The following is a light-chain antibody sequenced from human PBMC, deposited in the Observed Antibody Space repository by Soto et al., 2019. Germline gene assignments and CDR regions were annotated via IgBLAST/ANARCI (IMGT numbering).Light chain of an antibody. CDR3: QQYSNSPPEFT. CDR1: QSISSSY. V-gene: IGKV3-20*01. J-gene: IGKJ3*01. CDR2: GAS. Sequence: EIVLTQSPGTLSLSPGERATLSCRASQSISSSYLAWYQQRPGQAPRLLIFGASYRATGIPDRLSGSGSGTDFTLTISRLKPEDFAVYYCQQYSNSPPEFTFGPGTRVDSK.